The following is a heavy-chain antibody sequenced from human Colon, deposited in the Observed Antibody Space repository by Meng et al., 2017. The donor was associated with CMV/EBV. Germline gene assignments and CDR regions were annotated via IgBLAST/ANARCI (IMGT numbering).Heavy chain of an antibody. D-gene: IGHD5-12*01. J-gene: IGHJ5*02. CDR3: ARKGHVDIVGTAGNWFDP. Sequence: ASVKVSCKTSGYAFTDYYLHWVRQAPGQGLEWMGWINPNSGGTNYAQKFQGRVTMTRDTSISTAYMELSRLRSDDTAVYYCARKGHVDIVGTAGNWFDPWGQGTLVTVSS. CDR1: GYAFTDYY. CDR2: INPNSGGT. V-gene: IGHV1-2*02.